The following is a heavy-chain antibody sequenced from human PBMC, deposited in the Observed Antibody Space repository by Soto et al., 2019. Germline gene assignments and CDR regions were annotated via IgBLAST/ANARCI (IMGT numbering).Heavy chain of an antibody. CDR1: GFTFDDYV. V-gene: IGHV3-9*01. CDR2: ISWNSAKI. J-gene: IGHJ6*02. Sequence: EMQLLESGGGLVQPGRSLRLSCAASGFTFDDYVMHWLQQVPGKGLEWVSGISWNSAKIVYAVSVKGRFTISRDNAKNSLYLQMTSLRSEGTAVYYCTKSLTIFAGAMDVWGQGTTVTVAS. CDR3: TKSLTIFAGAMDV. D-gene: IGHD3-3*01.